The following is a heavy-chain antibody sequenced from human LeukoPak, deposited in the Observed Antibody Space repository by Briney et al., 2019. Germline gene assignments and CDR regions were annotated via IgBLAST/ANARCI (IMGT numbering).Heavy chain of an antibody. J-gene: IGHJ4*02. V-gene: IGHV4-61*01. CDR3: ASTQTYGDNTY. D-gene: IGHD4-17*01. CDR1: GGSVSSGSYY. Sequence: SETLSLTCTVSGGSVSSGSYYWSWIRQPPGKGLEWIGYIYYSGSTNYNPSLKSRVTISVDTSKNQFSLKLSSVTAADTAVYYCASTQTYGDNTYWGQGTLVTVSS. CDR2: IYYSGST.